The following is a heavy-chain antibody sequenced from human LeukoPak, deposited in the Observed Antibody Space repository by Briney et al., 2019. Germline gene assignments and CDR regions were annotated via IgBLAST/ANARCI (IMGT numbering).Heavy chain of an antibody. CDR1: GGSISSYY. Sequence: SETLSLTCTVSGGSISSYYLNWIRQPPGKGLEWIGYIYYGGSTNYNPSLKSRVTISVDSSKNHFSLKLSSVTAADTAVYYCASLRPASAFDIWGQGTMVTVSS. J-gene: IGHJ3*02. V-gene: IGHV4-59*01. CDR3: ASLRPASAFDI. CDR2: IYYGGST. D-gene: IGHD6-25*01.